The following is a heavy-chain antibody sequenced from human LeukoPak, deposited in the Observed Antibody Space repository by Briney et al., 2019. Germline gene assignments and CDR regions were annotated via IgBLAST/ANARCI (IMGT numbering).Heavy chain of an antibody. V-gene: IGHV1-8*01. J-gene: IGHJ4*02. CDR2: MKPNSGNT. CDR3: AKGGRITMLRGVQRDHYFDY. D-gene: IGHD3-10*01. Sequence: GASVKVSCKASGYTFTSYDINWVRQATGQGLEWMGWMKPNSGNTGYALKFQGRVTMTRNTSISTAYMELSSLRSEDTAVYYCAKGGRITMLRGVQRDHYFDYWGQGTLVTVSS. CDR1: GYTFTSYD.